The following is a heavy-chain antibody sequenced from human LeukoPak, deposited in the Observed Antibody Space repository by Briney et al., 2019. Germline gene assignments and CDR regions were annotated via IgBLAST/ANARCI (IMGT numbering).Heavy chain of an antibody. CDR2: LYTSGST. D-gene: IGHD3-10*01. CDR3: ARAIWYGSGTTAFDY. J-gene: IGHJ4*02. CDR1: GGSISSYY. Sequence: PSETLSLTCTVSGGSISSYYWNWIRQPAGKGLEWIGRLYTSGSTNYNPSLKSRVTMSVDTSKNQFSLKLSSVTAADTAVYFCARAIWYGSGTTAFDYWGQGTLVTVSP. V-gene: IGHV4-4*07.